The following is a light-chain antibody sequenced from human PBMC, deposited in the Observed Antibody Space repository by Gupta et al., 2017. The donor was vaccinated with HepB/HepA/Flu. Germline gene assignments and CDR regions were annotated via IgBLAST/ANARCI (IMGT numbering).Light chain of an antibody. CDR3: QQRINCPLT. Sequence: EIMLTQSPVTLSLSPGERATLSCRARQSVSRYLAWYQQKPGQPPSLLVFDASNRATGVPARFSGSGSGTDFTLTISSLEPEDFAVYYCQQRINCPLTFGGGTRVEIK. J-gene: IGKJ4*01. V-gene: IGKV3-11*01. CDR2: DAS. CDR1: QSVSRY.